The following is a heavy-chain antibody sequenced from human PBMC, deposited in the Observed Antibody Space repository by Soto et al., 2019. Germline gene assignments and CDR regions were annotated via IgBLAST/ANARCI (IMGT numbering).Heavy chain of an antibody. J-gene: IGHJ5*02. CDR1: GGSISSGDYY. CDR2: IFYSGIT. Sequence: SETLSLTCTVSGGSISSGDYYWSWIRQPPGKGLEWVGYIFYSGITYYNPSLRSRVTISVDTSKNQFSLKLTSVTAADTAVYYCARFVYSNAGYNWFDPWGQGTLVTVSS. V-gene: IGHV4-30-4*01. CDR3: ARFVYSNAGYNWFDP. D-gene: IGHD4-4*01.